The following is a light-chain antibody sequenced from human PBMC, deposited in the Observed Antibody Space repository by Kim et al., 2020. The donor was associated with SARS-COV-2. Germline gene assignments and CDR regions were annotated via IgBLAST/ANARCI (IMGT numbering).Light chain of an antibody. CDR1: RTVDNNY. CDR3: QQCGMSGRT. J-gene: IGKJ2*01. Sequence: IVLTQSPGTLSLSPGQRAILSCRASRTVDNNYIAWYQHKPGQAPTLLIYGATRRATGIPDRFSGSVSGTDFTLTINRLEPEDFAVYYCQQCGMSGRTFGQGTKLEI. CDR2: GAT. V-gene: IGKV3-20*01.